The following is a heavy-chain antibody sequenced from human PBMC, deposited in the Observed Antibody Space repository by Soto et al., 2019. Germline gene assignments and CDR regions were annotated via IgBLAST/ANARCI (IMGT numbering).Heavy chain of an antibody. D-gene: IGHD6-25*01. CDR1: ADFA. CDR3: ARLFVFFYERRDSIVALCFGFPAQPVFLSGHS. J-gene: IGHJ5*01. CDR2: IRGQGYGGTT. Sequence: ADFARNRFSKKKGKGLEWEGFIRGQGYGGTTEYAASVRGRFTISRDDSKNIAYLQMNSLKTEDTATYYCARLFVFFYERRDSIVALCFGFPAQPVFLSGHS. V-gene: IGHV3-49*03.